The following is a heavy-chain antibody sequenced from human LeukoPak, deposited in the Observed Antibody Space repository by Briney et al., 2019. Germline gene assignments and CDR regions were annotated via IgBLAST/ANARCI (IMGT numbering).Heavy chain of an antibody. CDR1: GFTFSSYA. V-gene: IGHV3-30-3*01. Sequence: GGSLRLSCAASGFTFSSYAVHWVRQAPGKGLEWVAVISYDGSNKYYADSVKGRFTISRDNSKNTLYLQMNSLRAEDTAVYYCARGETYYDFWSGYYTFDYWGQGTLVTVSS. D-gene: IGHD3-3*01. J-gene: IGHJ4*02. CDR3: ARGETYYDFWSGYYTFDY. CDR2: ISYDGSNK.